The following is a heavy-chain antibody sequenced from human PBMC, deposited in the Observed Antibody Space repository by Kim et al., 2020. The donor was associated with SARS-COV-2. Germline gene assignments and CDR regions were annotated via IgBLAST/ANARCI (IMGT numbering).Heavy chain of an antibody. D-gene: IGHD3-3*01. CDR3: AHRLYDSWNGYYLDY. CDR2: IYWDDDK. V-gene: IGHV2-5*02. J-gene: IGHJ4*02. Sequence: SGPTLVKPTQTLTLTCALSGFSISASGVGVGWIRQPPGKALEWLAIIYWDDDKRYSPSLKSRLTITKDPSRNQVVLTMTNMDPVDTATYYCAHRLYDSWNGYYLDYGGQGTLVSVSS. CDR1: GFSISASGVG.